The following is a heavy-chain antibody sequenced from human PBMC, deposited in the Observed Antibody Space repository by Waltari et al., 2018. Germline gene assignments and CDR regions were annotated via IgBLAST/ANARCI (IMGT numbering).Heavy chain of an antibody. V-gene: IGHV4-34*01. D-gene: IGHD6-19*01. CDR1: GGSFSGYY. Sequence: QVQLQQWGAGLLKPSETLSLTCAVYGGSFSGYYWSWIRQPPGKGLEWIGEINHSGSTNYNPSLKSRVTISVDTSKNQFSLKLSSVTAADTAVYYCVRGSGWSGVVYWGQGTLVTVSS. CDR2: INHSGST. CDR3: VRGSGWSGVVY. J-gene: IGHJ4*02.